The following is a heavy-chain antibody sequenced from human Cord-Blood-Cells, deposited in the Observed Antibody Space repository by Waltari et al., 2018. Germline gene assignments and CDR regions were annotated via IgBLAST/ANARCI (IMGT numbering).Heavy chain of an antibody. CDR2: IYPVDSDT. J-gene: IGHJ3*02. V-gene: IGHV5-51*01. Sequence: EVQLVQSGAEVKKPGESLKISCKGSGYSFTSYWIGWVRQMPGKGLEWLGNIYPVDSDTGYSPSFQGQVTSPADKSISTADLQWSGLKASDTAMYYCAATGGGSYYAFEIWGQGTMVTVSS. CDR1: GYSFTSYW. D-gene: IGHD1-26*01. CDR3: AATGGGSYYAFEI.